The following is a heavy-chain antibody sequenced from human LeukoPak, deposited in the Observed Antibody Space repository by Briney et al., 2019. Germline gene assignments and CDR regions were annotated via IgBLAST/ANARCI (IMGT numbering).Heavy chain of an antibody. J-gene: IGHJ3*02. Sequence: GDSLKISCKGSAYSFTSYWIVWVRQMPGKGLEWMGIIYPGDSHTRYSPSFQGQVTISADKSISTAYLQWSSLKASDTAMYYCARSRLPYSSSWYPAAFDIWGQGTMVTVSS. V-gene: IGHV5-51*01. CDR2: IYPGDSHT. CDR1: AYSFTSYW. CDR3: ARSRLPYSSSWYPAAFDI. D-gene: IGHD6-13*01.